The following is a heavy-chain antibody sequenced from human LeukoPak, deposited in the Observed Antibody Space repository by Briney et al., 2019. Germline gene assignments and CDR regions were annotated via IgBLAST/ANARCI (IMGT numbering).Heavy chain of an antibody. D-gene: IGHD4-17*01. V-gene: IGHV4-39*01. Sequence: SETLSLTCTVSGGSISSGSYYWGWTRQPPGKGLEWLGTVFYSGTTYYNPSLKSRVTISVDTSKNQFSLGLRSVTAADTAVYYCARLDSGDYFFDYWGQGTLVTVSS. CDR2: VFYSGTT. J-gene: IGHJ4*02. CDR3: ARLDSGDYFFDY. CDR1: GGSISSGSYY.